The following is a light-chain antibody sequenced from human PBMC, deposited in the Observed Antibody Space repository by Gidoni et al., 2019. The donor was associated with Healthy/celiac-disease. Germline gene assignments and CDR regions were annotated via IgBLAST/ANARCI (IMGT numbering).Light chain of an antibody. J-gene: IGLJ3*02. CDR3: CSYAGSSTYWV. CDR2: EGS. V-gene: IGLV2-23*01. CDR1: SSDVGRYNL. Sequence: QSALPHPAPVSVSPGQSITISCTGTSSDVGRYNLVYWYQQHPGKAPKLMIYEGSNRPSGVSNRFSGSKSGNTASLTISGLQAEDEADYYCCSYAGSSTYWVFGGGTKQTVL.